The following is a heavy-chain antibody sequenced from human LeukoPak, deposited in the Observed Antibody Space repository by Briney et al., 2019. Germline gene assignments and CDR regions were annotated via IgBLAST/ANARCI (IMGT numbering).Heavy chain of an antibody. J-gene: IGHJ4*02. Sequence: GESLKISCKGSGHSFPTYWIGWVRQMPGKGLAWMGIIYPGDSDTRYNPSFQGQVTISADKSISTAYLQWSSLKASDTAMYYCARLREGDYYLDFWGQGTLVSVSS. D-gene: IGHD4-17*01. CDR2: IYPGDSDT. V-gene: IGHV5-51*01. CDR3: ARLREGDYYLDF. CDR1: GHSFPTYW.